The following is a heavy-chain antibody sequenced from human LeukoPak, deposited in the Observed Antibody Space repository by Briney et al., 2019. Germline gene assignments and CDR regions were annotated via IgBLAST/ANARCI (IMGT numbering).Heavy chain of an antibody. V-gene: IGHV1-18*01. D-gene: IGHD3-10*01. Sequence: ASVKVSCKASGYTFTSYGISWVRQAPGQGLEWMGWISGYNGDTNYAQKLQGRVTMTTDTSTNTAYMELRSLRSDDTAVYYCARSGDGNWFETWGQGTLVTVSS. CDR2: ISGYNGDT. CDR1: GYTFTSYG. J-gene: IGHJ5*02. CDR3: ARSGDGNWFET.